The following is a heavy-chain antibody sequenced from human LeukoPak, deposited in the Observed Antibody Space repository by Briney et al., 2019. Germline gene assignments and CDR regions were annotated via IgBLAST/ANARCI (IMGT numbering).Heavy chain of an antibody. J-gene: IGHJ3*02. CDR1: GGSFSGYY. Sequence: SETLSLTCAVYGGSFSGYYWSWIRQPPGXXLEWIGEINHSGSTNYNPSLKSRVTMSVDTSKNQFSLKLSSVTAADTAVYYCARLQLWLGAFDIWGQGTMVTVSS. CDR2: INHSGST. V-gene: IGHV4-34*01. CDR3: ARLQLWLGAFDI. D-gene: IGHD5-18*01.